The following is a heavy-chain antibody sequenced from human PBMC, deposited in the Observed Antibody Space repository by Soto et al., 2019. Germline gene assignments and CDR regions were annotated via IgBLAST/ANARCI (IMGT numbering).Heavy chain of an antibody. Sequence: QVQLQESGPGLVKPSETLSLTCAVSCDSISSYYCMWIRQPPGKGLESIGYLYYGRSANYNPSLKSRVTLSVDTSTNQCSLTLRSMTAADTAVYYCALRSMAVVPEYWGQGTLVTVSS. CDR3: ALRSMAVVPEY. CDR2: LYYGRSA. D-gene: IGHD3-22*01. V-gene: IGHV4-59*01. J-gene: IGHJ4*02. CDR1: CDSISSYY.